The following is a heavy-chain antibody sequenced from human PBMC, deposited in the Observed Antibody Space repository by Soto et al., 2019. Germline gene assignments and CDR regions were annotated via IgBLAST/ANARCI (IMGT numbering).Heavy chain of an antibody. CDR1: GGSFSGYY. CDR3: ARGRIIYDDFWSGYRIPYFDY. CDR2: INHSGST. J-gene: IGHJ4*02. D-gene: IGHD3-3*01. V-gene: IGHV4-34*01. Sequence: SETLSLTCAVYGGSFSGYYWSWIRQPPGKGLEWIGEINHSGSTNYNPSLKSRVTISADTSKNQFSLKLSSVTAADTAVYYCARGRIIYDDFWSGYRIPYFDYWGQGTLVTVSS.